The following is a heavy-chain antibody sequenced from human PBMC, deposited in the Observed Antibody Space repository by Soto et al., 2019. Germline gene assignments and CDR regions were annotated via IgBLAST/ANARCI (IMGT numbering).Heavy chain of an antibody. J-gene: IGHJ5*02. CDR3: ARGEQWLVNWFDP. CDR2: ISYDGSNK. CDR1: GFTFSSYA. Sequence: QVQLVESGGGVVQPGRSLRLSCAASGFTFSSYAMHWVRQAPGKGLEWVAVISYDGSNKYYADSVKGRFTISRDNSKNTLYLQMNSLRAEDTAVYYCARGEQWLVNWFDPWGQGTLVTVSS. D-gene: IGHD6-19*01. V-gene: IGHV3-30-3*01.